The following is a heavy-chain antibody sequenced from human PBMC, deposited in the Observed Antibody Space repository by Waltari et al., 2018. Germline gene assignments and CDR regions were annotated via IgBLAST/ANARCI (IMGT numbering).Heavy chain of an antibody. V-gene: IGHV3-23*01. CDR2: ISGSGDTI. CDR1: GFTFSSST. D-gene: IGHD3-10*01. Sequence: EVQLLASGGDLVQPGGSLRLSCWASGFTFSSSTMSWVRPAPGKGLEWVLRISGSGDTISYANSVKGRFTISRESSTDTLFLQMNSLRAEDTAVYYCAKTSNRGSGSYYPPYFFDYWGQGTLVAVSS. CDR3: AKTSNRGSGSYYPPYFFDY. J-gene: IGHJ4*02.